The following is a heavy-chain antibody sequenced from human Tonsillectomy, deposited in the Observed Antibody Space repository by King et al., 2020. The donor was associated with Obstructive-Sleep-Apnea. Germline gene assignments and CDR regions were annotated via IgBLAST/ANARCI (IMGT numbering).Heavy chain of an antibody. CDR3: AKQGDLGDWLIYFDY. Sequence: VQLVESGGGLVQPGGSLRLSCAASGFTFSSYAMSWVRQAPGKGLEWVSIISNSGGSTFYADSVKGRLTISRDNFKNTLYLHMNSLRAEDTAVYYCAKQGDLGDWLIYFDYWGAGTLVTVSS. V-gene: IGHV3-23*04. J-gene: IGHJ4*02. CDR2: ISNSGGST. CDR1: GFTFSSYA. D-gene: IGHD3-9*01.